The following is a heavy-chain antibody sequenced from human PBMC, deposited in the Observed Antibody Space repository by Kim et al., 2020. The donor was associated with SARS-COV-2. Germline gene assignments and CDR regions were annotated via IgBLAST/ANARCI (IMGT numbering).Heavy chain of an antibody. CDR2: IYYSGSP. Sequence: SETLSLTCTVSGGSISNSPYYWGWIRQPPGKGLEWIGHIYYSGSPYYNPSLTSRVTISVDTSKNQFSLKLSSVSAADTAVYYCTRQSEMATFNFWGQGTL. V-gene: IGHV4-39*01. CDR3: TRQSEMATFNF. CDR1: GGSISNSPYY. J-gene: IGHJ4*02.